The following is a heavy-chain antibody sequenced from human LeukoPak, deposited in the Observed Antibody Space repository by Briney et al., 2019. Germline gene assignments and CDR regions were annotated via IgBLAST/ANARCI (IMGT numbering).Heavy chain of an antibody. CDR3: ARDRGGRGFTYGQPLDY. V-gene: IGHV3-11*01. Sequence: PGGSLRLSCAASGFTFSDYYMSWFRQAPGKGLEWVSYISGSGSPIYYADSVKGRFTISRDNAKNSLDLQMNSLRADDTAVYYCARDRGGRGFTYGQPLDYWGQGTLVTVSS. D-gene: IGHD5-18*01. CDR2: ISGSGSPI. CDR1: GFTFSDYY. J-gene: IGHJ4*02.